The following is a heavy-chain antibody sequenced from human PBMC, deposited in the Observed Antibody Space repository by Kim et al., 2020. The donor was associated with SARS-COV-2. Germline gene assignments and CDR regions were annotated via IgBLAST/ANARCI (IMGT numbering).Heavy chain of an antibody. CDR2: IRAKAYGGTT. D-gene: IGHD6-25*01. V-gene: IGHV3-49*04. CDR3: TRPQRPLDAFDI. Sequence: GGSLRLSCTGSGFTFGDYGVSWVRQAPGKRLEWVAFIRAKAYGGTTEYAASVKGRFTISRDDSKTIAYLQMNSLKIEDTAVYYCTRPQRPLDAFDIWGQGTMVTVSS. CDR1: GFTFGDYG. J-gene: IGHJ3*02.